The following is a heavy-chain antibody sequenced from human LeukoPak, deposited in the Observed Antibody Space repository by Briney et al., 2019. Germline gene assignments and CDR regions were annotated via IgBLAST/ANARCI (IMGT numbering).Heavy chain of an antibody. Sequence: SETLSLTCTVSGGSISGSSYYWGWIRQAPGKGLEWIGSVYYSGSTYYNPSLKSRVTISVDTSKNQFSLQLTSVTAADTAVYYCAGHCSGWYCWLYWGQGTLVTVSS. D-gene: IGHD6-19*01. CDR1: GGSISGSSYY. CDR2: VYYSGST. V-gene: IGHV4-39*01. CDR3: AGHCSGWYCWLY. J-gene: IGHJ4*02.